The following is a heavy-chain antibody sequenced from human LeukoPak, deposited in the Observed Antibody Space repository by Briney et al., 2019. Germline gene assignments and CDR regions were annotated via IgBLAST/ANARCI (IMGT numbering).Heavy chain of an antibody. D-gene: IGHD5-24*01. CDR3: ARRIQGMAPYYFDY. CDR1: GFTFSSYW. J-gene: IGHJ4*02. Sequence: GGSLRLSCAASGFTFSSYWMHWVRQAPGKGLVWVSRINSDGGSTSYADSVKGRFTISRDNAKNTLYLQMNSLRAEDTAVYYCARRIQGMAPYYFDYWGQGALVTVSS. V-gene: IGHV3-74*01. CDR2: INSDGGST.